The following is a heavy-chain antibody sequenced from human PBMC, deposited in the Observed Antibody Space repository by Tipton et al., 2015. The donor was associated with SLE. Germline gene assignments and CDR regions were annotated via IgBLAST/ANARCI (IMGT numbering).Heavy chain of an antibody. CDR1: GGSFSGYY. J-gene: IGHJ4*02. CDR2: INHSGTT. Sequence: TLSLTCAVYGGSFSGYYWSWIRQPPGKGLEWIGEINHSGTTNYNPSLKSRVTISVDTSKNQFSLKLSPVTAADTALYYCARGKGGAFFDYWGQGTLVTVSS. V-gene: IGHV4-34*01. D-gene: IGHD1-26*01. CDR3: ARGKGGAFFDY.